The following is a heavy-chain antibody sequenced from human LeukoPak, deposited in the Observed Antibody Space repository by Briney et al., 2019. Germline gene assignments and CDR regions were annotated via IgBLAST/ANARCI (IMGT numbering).Heavy chain of an antibody. Sequence: GGSLRLSCAASGFTFSSYAMSWVRQAPGKGLEWVSAISGSGGSTYYADSVKGRFTISRDNSKNTLYLQMNSLRAEDPAVYYCARVGRIAVAGLFDYWGQGTLVTVSS. V-gene: IGHV3-23*01. D-gene: IGHD6-19*01. CDR3: ARVGRIAVAGLFDY. CDR1: GFTFSSYA. J-gene: IGHJ4*02. CDR2: ISGSGGST.